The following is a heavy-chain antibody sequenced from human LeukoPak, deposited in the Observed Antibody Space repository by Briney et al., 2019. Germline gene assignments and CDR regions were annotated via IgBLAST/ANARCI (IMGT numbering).Heavy chain of an antibody. CDR3: AREKIAAAGRYYYYMDV. Sequence: PSETLSLTCTVSGGSISSYYWSWIRQPPGKGLEWIGYIYYSGSTNYNPSLKSRVTISVDTSKNQFSLKLSSVTAADTAVYYCAREKIAAAGRYYYYMDVWGKGTTVTTSS. CDR1: GGSISSYY. J-gene: IGHJ6*03. D-gene: IGHD6-13*01. V-gene: IGHV4-59*01. CDR2: IYYSGST.